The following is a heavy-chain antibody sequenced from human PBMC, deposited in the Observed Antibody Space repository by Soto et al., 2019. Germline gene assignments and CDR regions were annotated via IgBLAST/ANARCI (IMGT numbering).Heavy chain of an antibody. CDR2: IYYSGST. CDR3: ARDRPPEYYDFWSGYDY. Sequence: SETLSLTCTVSGGSISSGGYYWSWIRQHPGKGLEWIGYIYYSGSTYYNPSLKSRVTISVDTPKNQFSLKLSSVTAADTAVYYCARDRPPEYYDFWSGYDYWGQGTLVTVSS. D-gene: IGHD3-3*01. J-gene: IGHJ4*02. CDR1: GGSISSGGYY. V-gene: IGHV4-31*03.